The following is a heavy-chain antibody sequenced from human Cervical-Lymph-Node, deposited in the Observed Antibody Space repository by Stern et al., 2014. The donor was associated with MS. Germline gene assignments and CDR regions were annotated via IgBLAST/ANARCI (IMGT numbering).Heavy chain of an antibody. J-gene: IGHJ4*02. D-gene: IGHD6-13*01. Sequence: EEQLVESGGGLVKPGGYLRLSCAASGFTFSSYSMNWVRQAPGKGLAGVSSISSSSSYIWNADSVKGRFTISRDNAKNSLYLQMNSLRAEDTAVYYCARDSSSWYYFDYWGQGTLVTVSS. CDR3: ARDSSSWYYFDY. CDR2: ISSSSSYI. CDR1: GFTFSSYS. V-gene: IGHV3-21*01.